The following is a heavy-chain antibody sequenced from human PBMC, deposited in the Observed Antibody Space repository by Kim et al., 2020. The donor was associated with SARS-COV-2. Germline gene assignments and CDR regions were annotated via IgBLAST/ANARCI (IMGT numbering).Heavy chain of an antibody. V-gene: IGHV4-59*01. Sequence: SETLSLTCTVSGGSISSYYWSWIRQPPGKGLEWIGYICYSGSTNYNPSLKSRVTISVDTSKNQFSLKLSSVTAADTAVYYCACFRCSSTSCYAFDIWGQGTMVTVSS. J-gene: IGHJ3*02. CDR1: GGSISSYY. D-gene: IGHD2-2*01. CDR3: ACFRCSSTSCYAFDI. CDR2: ICYSGST.